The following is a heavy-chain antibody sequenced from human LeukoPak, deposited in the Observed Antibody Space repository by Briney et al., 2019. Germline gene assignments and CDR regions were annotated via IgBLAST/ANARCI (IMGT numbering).Heavy chain of an antibody. CDR2: IKEDGSEK. CDR3: ARDLYSQY. CDR1: GFTFSAHW. J-gene: IGHJ4*02. Sequence: GGSLRLSCAASGFTFSAHWMSWVRQAPGKGLEWVANIKEDGSEKYYVDSVKGRFSISRDIAKNSLYLQMNSLRAEDTAVYYCARDLYSQYWGQGTLVSVSS. D-gene: IGHD2-21*01. V-gene: IGHV3-7*01.